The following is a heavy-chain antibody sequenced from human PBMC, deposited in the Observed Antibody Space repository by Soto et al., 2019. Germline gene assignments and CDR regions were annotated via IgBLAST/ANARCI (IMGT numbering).Heavy chain of an antibody. CDR1: GFTFSSYG. Sequence: PGGSLRLSCAASGFTFSSYGMHWVRQAPGKGLEWVAVISYDGSNKYYADSVKGRLTISRDNSKNTLYLQMNSLRAEDTAVYYCAKGIDDWLFYGMDVWGQGTTVTVSS. D-gene: IGHD3-9*01. CDR3: AKGIDDWLFYGMDV. V-gene: IGHV3-30*18. CDR2: ISYDGSNK. J-gene: IGHJ6*02.